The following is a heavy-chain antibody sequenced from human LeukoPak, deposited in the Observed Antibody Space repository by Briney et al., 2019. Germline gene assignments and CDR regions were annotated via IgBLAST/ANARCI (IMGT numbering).Heavy chain of an antibody. Sequence: GGSLRLSCAASGFTFSSYGMHWVRQAPGKGLEWVAVIWYDGSNKYYADSVKGRFTISRDNSKNTLYLQMNSLRAEDTAVYYCARVGGSSWYNRDLDYWGQGTLVTVSS. J-gene: IGHJ4*02. D-gene: IGHD6-13*01. CDR3: ARVGGSSWYNRDLDY. V-gene: IGHV3-33*01. CDR1: GFTFSSYG. CDR2: IWYDGSNK.